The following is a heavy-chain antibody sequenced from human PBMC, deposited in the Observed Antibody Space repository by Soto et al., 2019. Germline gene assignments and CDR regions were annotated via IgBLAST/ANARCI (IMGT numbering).Heavy chain of an antibody. D-gene: IGHD3-10*01. Sequence: GVLRLSCAASGFTFSNAWMNWVRQAPGKGLEWVGRIKSKTDGGTTDYAAPVKGRFTISRDDSKNTLYLQMNSLKTEDTAVYYCTTRFYYYGSGSYYGGGFDYWGQGTLGTVSS. CDR1: GFTFSNAW. J-gene: IGHJ4*02. CDR3: TTRFYYYGSGSYYGGGFDY. V-gene: IGHV3-15*07. CDR2: IKSKTDGGTT.